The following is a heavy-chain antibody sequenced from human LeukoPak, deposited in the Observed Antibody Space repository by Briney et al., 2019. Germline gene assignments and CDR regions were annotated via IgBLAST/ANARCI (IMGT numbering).Heavy chain of an antibody. J-gene: IGHJ4*02. CDR2: IDRGGVT. D-gene: IGHD5-12*01. CDR3: ARGRASTTIFDH. V-gene: IGHV3-53*01. CDR1: GFSVSDYF. Sequence: GGSLRLSCAASGFSVSDYFMAWVRRAPGKGLQWVSHIDRGGVTEDADSVKGRFTVSRDTSRNILYLQMSSLRAEDTAMYYCARGRASTTIFDHWGQGTLVTVSS.